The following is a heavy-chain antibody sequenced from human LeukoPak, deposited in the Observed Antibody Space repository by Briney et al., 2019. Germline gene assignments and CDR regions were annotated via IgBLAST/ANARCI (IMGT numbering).Heavy chain of an antibody. CDR2: ISGSGGST. CDR1: GFTFSSYA. D-gene: IGHD2-2*01. J-gene: IGHJ5*02. CDR3: AKSPSYCSSTSCYLAWFDP. V-gene: IGHV3-23*01. Sequence: GGSLRLSCAASGFTFSSYAMSWVRQAPGKGLKWVSAISGSGGSTYYADSVKGRFTISRDNSKNTLYLQMNGLRAEDTAVYYCAKSPSYCSSTSCYLAWFDPWGQGTLVTVSS.